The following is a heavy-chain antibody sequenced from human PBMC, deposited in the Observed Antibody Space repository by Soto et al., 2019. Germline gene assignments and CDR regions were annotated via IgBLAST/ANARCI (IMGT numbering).Heavy chain of an antibody. CDR3: ARENSSSWYGGNWFDP. Sequence: QVQLVQSGAEVKKPGSSVKVSCKASGGTFSSYAISWVRQAPGQGREWMGGIIPIFGTANYAQKFQGRVTITADEATSTADMELSSLRSEDTAVYYCARENSSSWYGGNWFDPWGQGTLVTVSS. D-gene: IGHD6-13*01. CDR2: IIPIFGTA. V-gene: IGHV1-69*01. J-gene: IGHJ5*02. CDR1: GGTFSSYA.